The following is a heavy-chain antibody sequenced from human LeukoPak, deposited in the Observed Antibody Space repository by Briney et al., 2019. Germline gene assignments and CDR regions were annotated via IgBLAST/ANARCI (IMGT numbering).Heavy chain of an antibody. J-gene: IGHJ4*02. CDR2: ISYDGSNK. Sequence: PGGSLRLSCAASGFTFSTYGMHWVRQAPGKGLEWVAFISYDGSNKYYRDSVKGRFTISRDNSKNTLYLQMNSLRAEDTAVYYCAKASVLYYFDYWGQGTLVTVSS. V-gene: IGHV3-30*18. CDR1: GFTFSTYG. CDR3: AKASVLYYFDY.